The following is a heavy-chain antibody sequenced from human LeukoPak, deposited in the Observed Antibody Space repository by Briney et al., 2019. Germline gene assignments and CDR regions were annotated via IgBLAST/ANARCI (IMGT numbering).Heavy chain of an antibody. CDR2: IYYSGKT. V-gene: IGHV4-31*03. CDR3: ARDSSSCDSSGPLY. J-gene: IGHJ4*02. D-gene: IGHD3-22*01. Sequence: PSQTLSLTCSVSGGSISSGGHYWSWIRQHPGKGLEWIGNIYYSGKTYYNPSLHSRVMISVDKSKNQFSLNLSSVTAADTAIYYCARDSSSCDSSGPLYWGQGTLVTVSS. CDR1: GGSISSGGHY.